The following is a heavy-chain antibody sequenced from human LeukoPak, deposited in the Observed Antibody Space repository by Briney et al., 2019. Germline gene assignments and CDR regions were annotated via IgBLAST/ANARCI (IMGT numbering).Heavy chain of an antibody. D-gene: IGHD5-12*01. CDR2: INPSGGST. J-gene: IGHJ4*02. Sequence: GASVKVSCKVSGYTFTSYYMHWVRQAPGQGLEWMGIINPSGGSTSYAQKFQGRVTMTRDTSTSTVYMELSSLRSEDTAVYYCARGGYSGYEPGIFDYWGQGTLVTVSS. CDR3: ARGGYSGYEPGIFDY. CDR1: GYTFTSYY. V-gene: IGHV1-46*03.